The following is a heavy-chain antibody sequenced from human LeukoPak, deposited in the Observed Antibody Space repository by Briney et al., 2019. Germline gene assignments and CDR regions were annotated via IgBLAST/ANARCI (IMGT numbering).Heavy chain of an antibody. CDR2: IIPILGIA. Sequence: SVKVSCKASGGTFSSYAISWVRRAPGQGLEWMGRIIPILGIANYAQKFQGRVTITADKSTSTAYMELSSLRSEDTAVYYCACSGTSGAFDYWGQGTLVTVSS. V-gene: IGHV1-69*04. J-gene: IGHJ4*02. CDR3: ACSGTSGAFDY. CDR1: GGTFSSYA. D-gene: IGHD2-2*01.